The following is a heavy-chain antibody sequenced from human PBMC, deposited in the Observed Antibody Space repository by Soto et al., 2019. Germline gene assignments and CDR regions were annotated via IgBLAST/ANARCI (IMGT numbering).Heavy chain of an antibody. V-gene: IGHV3-33*01. J-gene: IGHJ3*02. CDR1: GFTFSSYG. D-gene: IGHD6-13*01. Sequence: QVQLLESGGGVVQPGRSLRLSCAASGFTFSSYGMHWVRQAPGKGLEWVAVIWYDGSNKYYADSVKGRFTISRDNSKNTLYLQMNILRAEDTAVYYCAREGSSWPKDAFAIWGQGTMVTVSS. CDR2: IWYDGSNK. CDR3: AREGSSWPKDAFAI.